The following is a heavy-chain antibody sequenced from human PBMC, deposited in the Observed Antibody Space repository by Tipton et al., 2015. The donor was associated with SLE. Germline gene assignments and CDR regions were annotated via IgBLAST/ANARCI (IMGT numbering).Heavy chain of an antibody. V-gene: IGHV4-38-2*02. J-gene: IGHJ6*02. CDR2: TYHSGTT. CDR1: GYSISIGYH. D-gene: IGHD2-15*01. Sequence: TLSLTCTVSGYSISIGYHWGWIRQSPGKGLEWIGSTYHSGTTYYNPSLESRLTMTVDTSKTQFSLKLSSVTAADTAVYFCARVVAVGATHYYDMDVWGQGTTVTVSS. CDR3: ARVVAVGATHYYDMDV.